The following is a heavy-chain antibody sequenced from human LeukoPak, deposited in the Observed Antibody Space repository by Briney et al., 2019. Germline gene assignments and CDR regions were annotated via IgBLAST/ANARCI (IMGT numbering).Heavy chain of an antibody. D-gene: IGHD2-15*01. CDR3: ARDIVVVVALMDV. CDR2: ISSSSSYI. CDR1: GFTFSSYS. V-gene: IGHV3-21*01. J-gene: IGHJ6*03. Sequence: PGGSLRLSCAASGFTFSSYSMNWVRQAPGKGLEWVSSISSSSSYIYYADSVKSRFTISRDNAKNSLYLQMNSLRAEDTAVYYCARDIVVVVALMDVWGKGTTVTVSS.